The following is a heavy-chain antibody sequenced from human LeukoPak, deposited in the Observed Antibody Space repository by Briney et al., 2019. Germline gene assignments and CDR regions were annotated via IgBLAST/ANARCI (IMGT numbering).Heavy chain of an antibody. J-gene: IGHJ4*02. CDR3: ARTTYYSESGGYTPGYFDY. D-gene: IGHD3-22*01. Sequence: KVSGPALVKPKQTLTLTCTFSGFSLTTTGMCVSWIRQPPGKALEWLARIDWDGDKYYSTSLETNLTISKDTSKNQVVLIMTNVDPVDTATYYCARTTYYSESGGYTPGYFDYWGQGARVTVSS. V-gene: IGHV2-70*11. CDR2: IDWDGDK. CDR1: GFSLTTTGMC.